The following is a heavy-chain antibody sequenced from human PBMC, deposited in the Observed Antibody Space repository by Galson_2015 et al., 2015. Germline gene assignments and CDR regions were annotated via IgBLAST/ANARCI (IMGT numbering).Heavy chain of an antibody. CDR2: ISGSGSST. V-gene: IGHV3-23*01. CDR1: GFTFSTYD. D-gene: IGHD3-10*01. J-gene: IGHJ6*02. CDR3: AKEPYDSGSYYNSGMDV. Sequence: SLRLSCAASGFTFSTYDMSWVRQAPGKGLEWVSSISGSGSSTYYADSVKGRVTISRDNSKNTLFLQMNSLRAEDTAVYYCAKEPYDSGSYYNSGMDVWGQGTTVTVSS.